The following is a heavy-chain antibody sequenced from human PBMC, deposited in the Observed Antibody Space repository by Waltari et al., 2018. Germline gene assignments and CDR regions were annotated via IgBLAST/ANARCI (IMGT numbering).Heavy chain of an antibody. CDR1: GYTFTGYY. J-gene: IGHJ5*02. D-gene: IGHD6-19*01. V-gene: IGHV1-2*02. Sequence: QVQLVQSGAEVKKPGASVKVSCKASGYTFTGYYMPWVRPAPGQGLEWMGWINPNSGGTNYAQKFQGRVTMTRDTSISTAYMELSRLRSDDTAVYYCARDRLRIVAGTVGWFDPWGQGTLVTVSS. CDR2: INPNSGGT. CDR3: ARDRLRIVAGTVGWFDP.